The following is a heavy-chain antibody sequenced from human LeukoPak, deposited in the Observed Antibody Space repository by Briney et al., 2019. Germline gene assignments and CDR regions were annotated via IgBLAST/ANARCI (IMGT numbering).Heavy chain of an antibody. Sequence: GGSLTLSCAASGFNFSTYGMQWVRQAPGKGLEWVAVIWYDGSNKYYADSVKGRFTISRDNSKNTLYLQMNSLRGEDTAVYYCARDRVRSSYYFDYWGQGTLVTVSS. CDR3: ARDRVRSSYYFDY. CDR2: IWYDGSNK. D-gene: IGHD3-10*01. J-gene: IGHJ4*02. CDR1: GFNFSTYG. V-gene: IGHV3-33*01.